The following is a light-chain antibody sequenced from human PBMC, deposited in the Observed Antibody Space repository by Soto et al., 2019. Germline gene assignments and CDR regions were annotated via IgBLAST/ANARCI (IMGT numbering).Light chain of an antibody. CDR3: SAYTTSSSWL. CDR1: SSDVGGYNY. V-gene: IGLV2-14*01. Sequence: QSVLTQPASVSGSPGQSIAISCTGTSSDVGGYNYVSWHQQHPGKAPKVLISVVSNQPSGVSNRFSGSKSGNTASLTISGLQAEDEADYYCSAYTTSSSWLFGGGTKVTVL. J-gene: IGLJ3*02. CDR2: VVS.